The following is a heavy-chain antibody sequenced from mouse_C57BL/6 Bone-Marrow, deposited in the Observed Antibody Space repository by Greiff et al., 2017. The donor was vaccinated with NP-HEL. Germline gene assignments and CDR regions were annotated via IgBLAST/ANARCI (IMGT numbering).Heavy chain of an antibody. D-gene: IGHD1-1*01. CDR3: ARDKDYYGSSYRFAY. J-gene: IGHJ3*01. Sequence: QVQLQQSGAELVRPGTSVKVSCKASGYAFTNYLIEWVKQRHGQGLEWIGVINPGSGGTNYNEKFKGKATLTADKSSSTAYMQRSSLTSEDSAVYFCARDKDYYGSSYRFAYWGQGTLVTVSA. V-gene: IGHV1-54*01. CDR1: GYAFTNYL. CDR2: INPGSGGT.